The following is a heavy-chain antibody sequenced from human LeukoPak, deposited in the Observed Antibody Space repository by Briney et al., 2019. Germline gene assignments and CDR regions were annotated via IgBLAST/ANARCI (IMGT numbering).Heavy chain of an antibody. D-gene: IGHD4-17*01. Sequence: SETLSLTCTVSGGSISSSSYYWGWIRQPPGKGLEWIGSIYYSGSTYYNPSLKSRVTISVDTSKNQFSLKLSSVTAADTAVYYCARDLYGDYNWFDPWGQGTLVTVSS. CDR1: GGSISSSSYY. J-gene: IGHJ5*02. V-gene: IGHV4-39*07. CDR2: IYYSGST. CDR3: ARDLYGDYNWFDP.